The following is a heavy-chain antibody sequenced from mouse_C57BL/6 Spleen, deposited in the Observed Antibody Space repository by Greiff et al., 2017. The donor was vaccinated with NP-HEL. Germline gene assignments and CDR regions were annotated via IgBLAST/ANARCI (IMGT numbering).Heavy chain of an antibody. CDR2: INPNYGTT. CDR3: AREEDYYGSSSYYAMDY. Sequence: EVQLQQSGPELVKPGASVKISCKASGYSFTDYNMNWVKQSNGKSLEWIGVINPNYGTTSYNQKCKGKATLTVDPSSSTAYMQVNSLTSEDSAVYYCAREEDYYGSSSYYAMDYWGQGTSVTVSS. V-gene: IGHV1-39*01. D-gene: IGHD1-1*01. CDR1: GYSFTDYN. J-gene: IGHJ4*01.